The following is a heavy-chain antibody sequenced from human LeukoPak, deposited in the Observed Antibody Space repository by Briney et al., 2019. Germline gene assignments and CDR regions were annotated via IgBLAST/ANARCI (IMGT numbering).Heavy chain of an antibody. CDR3: ARESAGLGNYYYGMDV. D-gene: IGHD6-13*01. CDR1: GGTFSSYA. V-gene: IGHV1-69*04. J-gene: IGHJ6*02. Sequence: SVKASCKASGGTFSSYAISWVRQAPGQGLEWMGRIIPILGMANYAQKFQGRVTITADKSTSTAYMELSSLRSEDTAVYYCARESAGLGNYYYGMDVWGQGTTVTVSS. CDR2: IIPILGMA.